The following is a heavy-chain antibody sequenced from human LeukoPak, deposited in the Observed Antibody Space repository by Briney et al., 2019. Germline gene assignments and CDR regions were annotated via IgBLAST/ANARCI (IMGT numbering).Heavy chain of an antibody. CDR1: GGTFSSYA. Sequence: GASVKVSCKASGGTFSSYAISWVRQAPGQGLEWMGRIIPILGIANYAQKFQGRVTMTRDTSTSTVYMELSSLRSEDTAVYYCARASSGSYPWTLDYWGQGTLVTVSS. D-gene: IGHD1-26*01. CDR3: ARASSGSYPWTLDY. V-gene: IGHV1-69*04. CDR2: IIPILGIA. J-gene: IGHJ4*02.